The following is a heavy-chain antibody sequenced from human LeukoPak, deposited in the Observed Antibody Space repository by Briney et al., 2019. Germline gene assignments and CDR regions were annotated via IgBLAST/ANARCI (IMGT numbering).Heavy chain of an antibody. Sequence: PGGSLRLSCAASGFTFSRYGMHWVRQAPGKGLEWVAVIWYDGSNKYYADSVKGRFTISRDNSKNTLYLQMNSLRAEDTAVYYCARACSGGSCYSTQDYWGQGTLVTVSS. CDR3: ARACSGGSCYSTQDY. J-gene: IGHJ4*02. CDR1: GFTFSRYG. CDR2: IWYDGSNK. D-gene: IGHD2-15*01. V-gene: IGHV3-33*01.